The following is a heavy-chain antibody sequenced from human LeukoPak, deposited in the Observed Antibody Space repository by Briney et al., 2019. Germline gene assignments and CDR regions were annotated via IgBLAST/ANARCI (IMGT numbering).Heavy chain of an antibody. CDR1: GGSISSYY. V-gene: IGHV4-4*07. Sequence: SETLSLTCTVSGGSISSYYWSWIGQPAGKGLEWNGRIYTSGSTNYNPSLKSRVTMSVDTSKNQFSLKLSSVTAADTAVYYCARDQNYYGMDVWGQATTVTVSS. CDR2: IYTSGST. CDR3: ARDQNYYGMDV. J-gene: IGHJ6*02.